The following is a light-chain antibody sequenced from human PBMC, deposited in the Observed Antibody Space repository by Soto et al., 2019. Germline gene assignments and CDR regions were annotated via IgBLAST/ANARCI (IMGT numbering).Light chain of an antibody. CDR2: GAS. CDR1: QSVSSY. Sequence: EIVLTQSPATLSLSPGERATLSCRASQSVSSYLAWYQQKPGQAPRLLIYGASTRATGIPARFSGSGSGTEFTLTISSLQSEDFAVYYCQQYNNWPRTCGQGTKV. CDR3: QQYNNWPRT. V-gene: IGKV3-15*01. J-gene: IGKJ1*01.